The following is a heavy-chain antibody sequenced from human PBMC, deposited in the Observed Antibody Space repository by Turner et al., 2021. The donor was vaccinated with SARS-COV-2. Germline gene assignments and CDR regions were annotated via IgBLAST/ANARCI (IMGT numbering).Heavy chain of an antibody. CDR2: IIPIYVTT. D-gene: IGHD4-17*01. J-gene: IGHJ3*02. CDR1: GGTFSSYS. Sequence: QVLLVQSGAEVNKPGSSVKVSCKVSGGTFSSYSINWVRKAPGQGLEWMGGIIPIYVTTTYAQRLRGRVTITADESTGTAYMELTRLISGDTAIYFCASMDYGGDAGHAFDIWAQGTWVTVSS. V-gene: IGHV1-69*01. CDR3: ASMDYGGDAGHAFDI.